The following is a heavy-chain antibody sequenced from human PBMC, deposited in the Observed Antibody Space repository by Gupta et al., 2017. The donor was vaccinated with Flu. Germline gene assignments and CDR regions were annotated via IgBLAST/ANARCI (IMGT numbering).Heavy chain of an antibody. CDR2: INAGNGHT. D-gene: IGHD3/OR15-3a*01. CDR1: GFTFTDYA. V-gene: IGHV1-3*01. CDR3: ARGIWTGTTHHYYFDY. Sequence: QVQLVQSGAEVREPGASVKVSCKASGFTFTDYALQWVRQAPGQRLEWMGWINAGNGHTRYSQNFQARVTITRDTSANTVYMELSSLRSEDTAVYYCARGIWTGTTHHYYFDYWGQGTLVAVSS. J-gene: IGHJ4*02.